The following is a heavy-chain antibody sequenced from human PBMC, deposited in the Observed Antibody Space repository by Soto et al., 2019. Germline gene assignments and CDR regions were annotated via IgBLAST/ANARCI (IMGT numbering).Heavy chain of an antibody. D-gene: IGHD3-9*01. CDR2: IYYSGST. J-gene: IGHJ5*02. Sequence: ASDTLSLTCTVSGGSISTYYWSWIRQPPGKGLEWIGYIYYSGSTNYNPSLKSRVTMSVDTSKNQFSLRLSSVTAADTAVYYCARHARYYDILTGYSTLSWFDPWGQGTLVTVSS. CDR1: GGSISTYY. CDR3: ARHARYYDILTGYSTLSWFDP. V-gene: IGHV4-59*08.